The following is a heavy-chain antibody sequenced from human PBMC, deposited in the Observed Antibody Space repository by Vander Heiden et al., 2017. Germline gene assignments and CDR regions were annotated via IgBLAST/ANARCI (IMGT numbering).Heavy chain of an antibody. D-gene: IGHD3-22*01. CDR2: IYYSGST. V-gene: IGHV4-39*01. J-gene: IGHJ3*02. CDR3: ARVRNYYDSSGYHGAFDI. CDR1: GGSTSSSSYY. Sequence: QLQLPESGPGLVKPSETLSLPCTVSGGSTSSSSYYWGWIRQPPGKGLEWIGSIYYSGSTYYNPSLKSRVTISVDTSKNQFSLKLSSVTAADTAVYYCARVRNYYDSSGYHGAFDIWGQGTMVTVSS.